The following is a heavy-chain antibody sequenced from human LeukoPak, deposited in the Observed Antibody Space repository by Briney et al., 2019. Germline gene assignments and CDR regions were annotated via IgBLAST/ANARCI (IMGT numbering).Heavy chain of an antibody. CDR3: ARGTYYYDSSGYPTDY. Sequence: PGGSLRLSCAPSGYSFSRWGMHWVRQAPGEGLEWVAVIWYDGSNKYYADSVKGRFTISRDNSKNTLYLQMNSLRAEDTAVHYCARGTYYYDSSGYPTDYWGQGTLVTVSS. CDR2: IWYDGSNK. V-gene: IGHV3-33*01. D-gene: IGHD3-22*01. J-gene: IGHJ4*02. CDR1: GYSFSRWG.